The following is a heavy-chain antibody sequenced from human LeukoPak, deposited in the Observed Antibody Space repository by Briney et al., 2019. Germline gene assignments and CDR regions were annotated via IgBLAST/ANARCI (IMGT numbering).Heavy chain of an antibody. CDR2: IIPMINTP. D-gene: IGHD4-17*01. V-gene: IGHV1-69*13. CDR3: AIFQGTYGDNENDY. CDR1: GGTFRSYA. J-gene: IGHJ4*02. Sequence: SVKVSCKASGGTFRSYAITWVRQAPGKGLEWMGGIIPMINTPKYAQKFEGRVSITADESTSIGYMEVSSLRSEDTAVYYCAIFQGTYGDNENDYWGQGTLVTVSS.